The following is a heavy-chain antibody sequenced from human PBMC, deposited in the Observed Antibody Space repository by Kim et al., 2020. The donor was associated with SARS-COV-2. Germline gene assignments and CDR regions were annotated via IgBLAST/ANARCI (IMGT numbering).Heavy chain of an antibody. CDR2: ISYDGSNK. V-gene: IGHV3-30-3*01. CDR1: GFTFSSYA. J-gene: IGHJ4*02. CDR3: ARVEGVATIPMYYFDY. Sequence: GGSLRLSCAASGFTFSSYAMHWVRQAPGKGLEWVAVISYDGSNKYYADSVKGRFTISRDNSKNTLYLQMNSLRAEDTAVYYCARVEGVATIPMYYFDYWGQGTLVTVSS. D-gene: IGHD5-12*01.